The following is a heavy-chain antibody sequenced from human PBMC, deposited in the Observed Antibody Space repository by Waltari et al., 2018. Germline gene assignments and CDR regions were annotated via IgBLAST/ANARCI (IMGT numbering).Heavy chain of an antibody. Sequence: EVQLVESGGGLVQPGGSLRLSCAASGFTFSSYSMNWVRPAPGKGLEWVSYISSSSSTIYYADSVKGRFTISRDNAKNSLYLQMNSLRAEDTAVYYCARGQKEWLLSEFDPWGQGTLVTVSS. CDR1: GFTFSSYS. J-gene: IGHJ5*02. V-gene: IGHV3-48*01. CDR3: ARGQKEWLLSEFDP. CDR2: ISSSSSTI. D-gene: IGHD3-3*01.